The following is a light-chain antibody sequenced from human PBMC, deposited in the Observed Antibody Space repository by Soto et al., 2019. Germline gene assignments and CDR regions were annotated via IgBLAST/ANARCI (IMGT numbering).Light chain of an antibody. Sequence: EVVLTQSPATLSLSSGESVTPSCRARQGIGATLAWYQHKPGQTPRLLIYDTSARATGVAARFSGSRSGPEFTLTLNSLQSEDFAIYYCQRYNNWPLTFGGGTKV. CDR2: DTS. CDR3: QRYNNWPLT. J-gene: IGKJ4*01. CDR1: QGIGAT. V-gene: IGKV3-15*01.